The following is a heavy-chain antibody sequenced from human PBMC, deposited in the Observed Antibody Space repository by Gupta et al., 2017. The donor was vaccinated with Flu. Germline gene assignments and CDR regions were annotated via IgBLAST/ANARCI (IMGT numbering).Heavy chain of an antibody. J-gene: IGHJ4*02. CDR1: GGTFSSYT. CDR3: ARDSKEYSSGWYFDY. Sequence: QVQLVQSGAEVKKPGSSVKVSCKASGGTFSSYTIIWVRQAPGQGLEWMGRIIPILGIANYAQKFQGRVTITADKSTSTAYMELSSLRSEDTAVYYCARDSKEYSSGWYFDYWGQGTLVTVSS. V-gene: IGHV1-69*08. CDR2: IIPILGIA. D-gene: IGHD6-19*01.